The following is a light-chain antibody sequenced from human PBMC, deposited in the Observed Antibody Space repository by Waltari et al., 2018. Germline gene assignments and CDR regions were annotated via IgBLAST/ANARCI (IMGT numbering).Light chain of an antibody. CDR2: DAS. J-gene: IGKJ4*01. V-gene: IGKV1-33*01. CDR3: QQYNSLPPRLT. CDR1: QDISKY. Sequence: DIQMTQSPSSLSASIGDRVTITCQASQDISKYLNWYQQKPGQAPKPLIYDASNLETGVPSRFSGSGSGTDFTFTISSLQPEDIATYYCQQYNSLPPRLTFGGGTKVEIK.